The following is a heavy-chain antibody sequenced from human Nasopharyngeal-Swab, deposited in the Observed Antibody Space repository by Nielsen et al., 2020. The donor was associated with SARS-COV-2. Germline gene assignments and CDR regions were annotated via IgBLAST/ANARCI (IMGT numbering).Heavy chain of an antibody. Sequence: ASVKVSCKASGYTFTSYAMNWVRQAPGQGLEWMGWINTNTGNPTYAQGFTGRFAFSLDTSVSTAYLQISSLKAEDTAVYYCARGPCTNGVCSDFDYWGQGTLVTVSS. CDR1: GYTFTSYA. J-gene: IGHJ4*02. CDR2: INTNTGNP. V-gene: IGHV7-4-1*02. D-gene: IGHD2-8*01. CDR3: ARGPCTNGVCSDFDY.